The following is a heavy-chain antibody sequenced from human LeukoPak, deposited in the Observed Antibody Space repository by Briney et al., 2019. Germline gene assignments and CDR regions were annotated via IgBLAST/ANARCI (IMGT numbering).Heavy chain of an antibody. V-gene: IGHV1-2*02. CDR1: GYTFSGYY. J-gene: IGHJ2*01. CDR3: ASRTGDRDGYFDL. D-gene: IGHD7-27*01. Sequence: GASVKVSCKASGYTFSGYYIHWVQQARGQGLEWMGWINPNSGGTNYAQKFQGRVTMTRDTSISTAYMELSRLRSDDTAVYYCASRTGDRDGYFDLWGRGTLVTVSS. CDR2: INPNSGGT.